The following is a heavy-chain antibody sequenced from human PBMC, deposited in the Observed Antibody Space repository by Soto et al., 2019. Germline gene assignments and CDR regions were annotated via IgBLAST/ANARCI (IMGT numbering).Heavy chain of an antibody. V-gene: IGHV5-10-1*01. CDR2: IDPSDSYT. D-gene: IGHD2-21*02. CDR3: ARRLTYCGGDCSPDYYYYYGMDV. CDR1: GYSFTSYW. Sequence: PGESLKISCKGSGYSFTSYWISWVRQMPGKGLEWMGRIDPSDSYTNYSPSFQGHVTISADKSISTAYLQWSSLKASDTAMYYCARRLTYCGGDCSPDYYYYYGMDVWGQGTTVTSP. J-gene: IGHJ6*02.